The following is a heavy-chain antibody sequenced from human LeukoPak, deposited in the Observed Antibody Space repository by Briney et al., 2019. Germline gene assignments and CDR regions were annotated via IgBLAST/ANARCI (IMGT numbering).Heavy chain of an antibody. J-gene: IGHJ4*02. Sequence: AGGSLRLSCAASGFTFSHYSMNWVRQAPGKGLEWVSSISSGSNYIYYADSVKGRFTISRDNAKNSLYLQMNSLRAEDTAVYYCARVGATGTADYWGQGTLVTVSS. CDR3: ARVGATGTADY. CDR2: ISSGSNYI. CDR1: GFTFSHYS. D-gene: IGHD1-1*01. V-gene: IGHV3-21*01.